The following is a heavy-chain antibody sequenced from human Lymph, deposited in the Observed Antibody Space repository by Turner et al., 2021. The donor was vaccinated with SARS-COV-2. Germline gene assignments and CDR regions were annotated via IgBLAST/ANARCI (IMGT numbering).Heavy chain of an antibody. CDR1: GIIVSRNY. J-gene: IGHJ6*02. CDR3: ARDLGTYGMDV. Sequence: EVQLWETGGGLIRPGGPRRPSCAASGIIVSRNYMNWVRQGPGKGLEWVSVIYSGGTTYYADSVKGRFTISRDNSKNTLYLQMNSLRVEDTAVYYCARDLGTYGMDVWGQGTTVTVSS. CDR2: IYSGGTT. D-gene: IGHD6-13*01. V-gene: IGHV3-53*02.